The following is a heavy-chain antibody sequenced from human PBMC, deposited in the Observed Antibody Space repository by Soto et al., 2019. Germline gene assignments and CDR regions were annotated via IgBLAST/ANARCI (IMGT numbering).Heavy chain of an antibody. V-gene: IGHV4-38-2*02. D-gene: IGHD3-9*01. J-gene: IGHJ5*02. CDR2: IYHSGST. CDR3: ARDNLYFDWLAQVHISPPNWFDP. CDR1: GYSISSGYY. Sequence: SETLSITCAVSGYSISSGYYWGWIRQPPGKGLEWIGSIYHSGSTYYNPSLKSRVTISVDTSKNQFSLKLSSVTAADTAVYYCARDNLYFDWLAQVHISPPNWFDPWGQGTMVTVS.